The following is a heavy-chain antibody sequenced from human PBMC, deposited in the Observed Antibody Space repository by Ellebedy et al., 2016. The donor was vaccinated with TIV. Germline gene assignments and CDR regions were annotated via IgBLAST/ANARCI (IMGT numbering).Heavy chain of an antibody. J-gene: IGHJ4*02. CDR1: GGSFSGYY. CDR3: ARVLTRGTTTFDY. D-gene: IGHD1-7*01. CDR2: IHQSGTI. V-gene: IGHV4-34*01. Sequence: MPSETLSLTCAVYGGSFSGYYWTWIRQSPGKGLEWIAEIHQSGTIYYNPSLKSRVTILIDTSKNQFSLKLSSVTAADTAVYYCARVLTRGTTTFDYWGQGTLVTVSS.